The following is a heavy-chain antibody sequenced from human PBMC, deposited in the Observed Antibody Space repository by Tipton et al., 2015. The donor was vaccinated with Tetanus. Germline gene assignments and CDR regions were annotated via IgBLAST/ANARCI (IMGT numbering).Heavy chain of an antibody. Sequence: SLRLSCAASGFIFSDYYMSWIRQAPGKGLEWVSYIRSRGDTIYYADSVKGRFTISRDNAKNLVFLQMNSLRDEDTAVYYCVNFATSWGQGTLVTVSS. CDR2: IRSRGDTI. CDR3: VNFATS. J-gene: IGHJ5*02. CDR1: GFIFSDYY. V-gene: IGHV3-11*04.